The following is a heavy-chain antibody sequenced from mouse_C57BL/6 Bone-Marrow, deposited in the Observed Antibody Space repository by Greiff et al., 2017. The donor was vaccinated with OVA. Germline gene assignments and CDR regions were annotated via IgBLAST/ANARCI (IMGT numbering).Heavy chain of an antibody. CDR1: GFNIKDDY. V-gene: IGHV14-4*01. Sequence: VQLKESGAELVRPGASVKLSCTASGFNIKDDYMHWVKQRPEQGLEWIGWIDPENGDTEYASKFQGKATITADTSSNTAYLQLSSLTSEDTAVYYCTTPNWEYFDYWGQGTTLTVSS. D-gene: IGHD4-1*01. CDR2: IDPENGDT. J-gene: IGHJ2*01. CDR3: TTPNWEYFDY.